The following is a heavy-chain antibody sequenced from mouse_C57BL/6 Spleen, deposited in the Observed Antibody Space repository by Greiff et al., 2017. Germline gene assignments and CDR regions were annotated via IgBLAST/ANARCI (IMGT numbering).Heavy chain of an antibody. CDR2: INPYNGDT. CDR3: ARRELGKEGFAY. Sequence: VQLQQSGPELVKPGDSVKISCKASGYSFTGYFMNWVMQSHGKSLEWIGRINPYNGDTFYNQKFKGKATLTVDKSSSTAHMELRSLTSEDSAVYYCARRELGKEGFAYWGQGTLVTVSA. CDR1: GYSFTGYF. J-gene: IGHJ3*01. D-gene: IGHD4-1*01. V-gene: IGHV1-20*01.